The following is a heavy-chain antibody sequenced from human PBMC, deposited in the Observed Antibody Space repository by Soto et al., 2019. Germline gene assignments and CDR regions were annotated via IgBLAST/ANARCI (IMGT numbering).Heavy chain of an antibody. CDR3: ARTYYYDSSGYYPPPAFDI. Sequence: KSSETLSLTCTVSGGSVSSGSYYWSWIRQPPGKGLEWIGYIYYSGSTNYNPSLKSRVTISVDTSKNQFSLKLSSVTAADTAVYYCARTYYYDSSGYYPPPAFDIWGQGTMVTVSS. D-gene: IGHD3-22*01. CDR1: GGSVSSGSYY. CDR2: IYYSGST. J-gene: IGHJ3*02. V-gene: IGHV4-61*01.